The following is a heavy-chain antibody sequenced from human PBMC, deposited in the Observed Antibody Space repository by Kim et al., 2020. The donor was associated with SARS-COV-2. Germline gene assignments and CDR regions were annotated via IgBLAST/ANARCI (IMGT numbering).Heavy chain of an antibody. J-gene: IGHJ4*02. D-gene: IGHD3-10*01. Sequence: SETLSLTCTVSGYSITNAYYWGWIRQPPGKGLEWIGRIYQGGRTSYNPSLKSRVTISVDTSKNQFSLKLTSVTAADTAVYYCARSDSRFGLGELMFYWGQGTLVTVSS. CDR3: ARSDSRFGLGELMFY. V-gene: IGHV4-38-2*02. CDR1: GYSITNAYY. CDR2: IYQGGRT.